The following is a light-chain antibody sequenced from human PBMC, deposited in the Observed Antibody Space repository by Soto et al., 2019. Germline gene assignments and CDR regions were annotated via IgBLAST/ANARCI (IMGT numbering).Light chain of an antibody. CDR1: QGIGFY. CDR2: AAS. Sequence: IQLTQSPSSMSASVGDGVTISCRASQGIGFYLAWYQQKPGNAPKLLIYAASTLQSGVPSRFSGSGSGTNFTLTISSLQPEDFANYYCQQVNSYPPLNFGPGTKVNI. J-gene: IGKJ3*01. V-gene: IGKV1-9*01. CDR3: QQVNSYPPLN.